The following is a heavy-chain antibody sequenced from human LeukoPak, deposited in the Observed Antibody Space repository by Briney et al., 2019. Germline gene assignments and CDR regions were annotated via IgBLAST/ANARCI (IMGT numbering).Heavy chain of an antibody. V-gene: IGHV3-23*01. CDR2: ISGSGDRT. J-gene: IGHJ5*02. D-gene: IGHD4-17*01. CDR1: RFTFSSYG. CDR3: ARGRPTVTRRNWFDP. Sequence: PGGSLRLSCAASRFTFSSYGMNWVRQTPGKGLEWVSAISGSGDRTYHADSVKGRFTISRDNSKNMLYLQMNGLRAEDTAVYYCARGRPTVTRRNWFDPWGQGTLVTVSS.